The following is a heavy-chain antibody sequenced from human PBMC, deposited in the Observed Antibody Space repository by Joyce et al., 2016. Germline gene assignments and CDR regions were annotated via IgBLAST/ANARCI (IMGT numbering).Heavy chain of an antibody. CDR3: ARDRGGLIRAFDI. Sequence: QVQLVESGGGVVQPGRSLRLSCEASGFSFRIYGMHWGRQAPGKGLEWVAVIWYDGSNKDYVDSVKDRFTISRDNSKNTLYLQMNSLRAEDTAVYYCARDRGGLIRAFDIWGQGTMVTVSS. CDR1: GFSFRIYG. J-gene: IGHJ3*02. CDR2: IWYDGSNK. D-gene: IGHD3/OR15-3a*01. V-gene: IGHV3-33*01.